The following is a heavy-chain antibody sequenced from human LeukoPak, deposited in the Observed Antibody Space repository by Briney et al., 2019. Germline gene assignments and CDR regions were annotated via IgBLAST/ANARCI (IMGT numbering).Heavy chain of an antibody. CDR1: GFTLSSYS. CDR3: ARSYGGSYWGDFDY. CDR2: ISSSSSYI. J-gene: IGHJ4*02. V-gene: IGHV3-21*01. Sequence: GGSLRLSCAASGFTLSSYSMNWVRQAPGKGLEWVSSISSSSSYIYYADSVKGRFTISRDNAKNSLYLQMDSLRAEDTAVYYCARSYGGSYWGDFDYWGQGTLVTVSS. D-gene: IGHD1-26*01.